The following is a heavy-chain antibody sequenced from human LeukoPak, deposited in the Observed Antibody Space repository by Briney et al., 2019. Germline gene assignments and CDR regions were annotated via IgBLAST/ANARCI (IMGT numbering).Heavy chain of an antibody. CDR3: AKDLGYRIVDPMQKFDY. Sequence: GGSLRLSCAASGFTFNNYAMHWVRQAPGKGLEWLGVISYDGSNKYYADSVKGRFTISRDNSKNTLYLQMNSLRAEDTALYYCAKDLGYRIVDPMQKFDYWGQGTLVTVSS. CDR2: ISYDGSNK. V-gene: IGHV3-30*18. CDR1: GFTFNNYA. J-gene: IGHJ4*02. D-gene: IGHD3-22*01.